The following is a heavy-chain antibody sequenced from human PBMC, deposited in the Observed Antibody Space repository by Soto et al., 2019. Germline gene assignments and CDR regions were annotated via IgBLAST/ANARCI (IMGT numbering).Heavy chain of an antibody. Sequence: ASVKVSCKASGGTFSSYTISWVRQAPGQGLEWMGRIIPILGIANYAQKFQGRVTITADKSTSTAYMELSSLRSEDTAVYYCARDEWRNYYGSSGYYYYYWGQGTLVTVSS. CDR2: IIPILGIA. CDR3: ARDEWRNYYGSSGYYYYY. CDR1: GGTFSSYT. V-gene: IGHV1-69*04. D-gene: IGHD3-22*01. J-gene: IGHJ4*02.